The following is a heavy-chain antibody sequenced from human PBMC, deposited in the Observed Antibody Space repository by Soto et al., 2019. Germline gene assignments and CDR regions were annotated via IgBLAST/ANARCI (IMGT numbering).Heavy chain of an antibody. Sequence: EVQLLESGGGLVQPGGSLRLSCAASGFSFTNFAMSWVRQAPGKGLEWVAGIGASGDITWYADSVKGRLSISRDNSKNTLYLQMNSLRAEDTATYYCARIPFDYWGQGTLVTVSS. CDR1: GFSFTNFA. V-gene: IGHV3-23*01. CDR3: ARIPFDY. J-gene: IGHJ4*02. D-gene: IGHD2-21*01. CDR2: IGASGDIT.